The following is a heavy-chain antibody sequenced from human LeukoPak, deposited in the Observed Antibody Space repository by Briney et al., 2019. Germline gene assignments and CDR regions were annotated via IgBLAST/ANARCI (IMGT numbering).Heavy chain of an antibody. J-gene: IGHJ4*02. V-gene: IGHV1-69*02. CDR2: IIPILGIA. CDR1: GGTFSSYT. Sequence: ASVKVSCKASGGTFSSYTISWVRQAPGQELEWMGRIIPILGIANYAQKFQGRVTITADKSTSTAYMELSSLRSEDTAVYYCARVASRRDFTIFGIVYWGQGTLVTVSS. CDR3: ARVASRRDFTIFGIVY. D-gene: IGHD3-3*01.